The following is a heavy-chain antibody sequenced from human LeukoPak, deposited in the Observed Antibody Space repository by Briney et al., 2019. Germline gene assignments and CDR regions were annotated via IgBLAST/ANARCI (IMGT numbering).Heavy chain of an antibody. CDR3: ARDYEGATRRELFDP. D-gene: IGHD1-26*01. V-gene: IGHV1-18*01. CDR1: GYTFTNYG. J-gene: IGHJ5*02. Sequence: ASVKVSCKASGYTFTNYGISWVRQAPGQGLECMGWIGTYDGDTNFAQRVEGRVTLTIDTSTNTAYMELRSLRSDDTAMYYCARDYEGATRRELFDPWGQGTLVTVSS. CDR2: IGTYDGDT.